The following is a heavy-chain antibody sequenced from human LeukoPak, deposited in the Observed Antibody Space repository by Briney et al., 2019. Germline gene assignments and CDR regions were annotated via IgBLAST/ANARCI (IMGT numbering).Heavy chain of an antibody. D-gene: IGHD3-22*01. V-gene: IGHV4-59*11. CDR1: GDSTGSHS. CDR2: IFYVGST. CDR3: ARDYYDSRGEAFDI. Sequence: PSETLSLTCTVSGDSTGSHSWSWIRQPPGKGLEWIGYIFYVGSTNYNPSLKSRVTISVDTSTNQFSLKLNSVTAADTAVYYCARDYYDSRGEAFDIWGQGTMVTVSS. J-gene: IGHJ3*02.